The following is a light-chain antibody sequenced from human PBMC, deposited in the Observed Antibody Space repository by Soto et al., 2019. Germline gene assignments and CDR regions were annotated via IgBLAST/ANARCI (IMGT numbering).Light chain of an antibody. V-gene: IGKV2-30*02. CDR3: MQGTHWPPT. CDR2: KVS. J-gene: IGKJ1*01. Sequence: DIVMTQSPLSLPVTLGQPASISCRSSQSLVRSDGDTYLNWFQQRPGQSPRRLIYKVSNWDSGVQDRFSGSGSGTDFTLKISRVEAEDVGVYYCMQGTHWPPTFGQETKVEIK. CDR1: QSLVRSDGDTY.